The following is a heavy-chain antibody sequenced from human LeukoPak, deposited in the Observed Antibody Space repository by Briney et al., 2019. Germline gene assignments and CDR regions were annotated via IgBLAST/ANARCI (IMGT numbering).Heavy chain of an antibody. CDR2: ISSSGSTI. CDR3: ARDLGHGDYDAFDI. V-gene: IGHV3-11*01. J-gene: IGHJ3*02. Sequence: PGGSLRLSCAASGFTFSSYAMSWIRQAPGKGLEWVSYISSSGSTIYYADSVKGRFTISRDNAKNSLYLQMNSLRAEDTAVYYCARDLGHGDYDAFDIWGQGTMVTVSS. D-gene: IGHD4-17*01. CDR1: GFTFSSYA.